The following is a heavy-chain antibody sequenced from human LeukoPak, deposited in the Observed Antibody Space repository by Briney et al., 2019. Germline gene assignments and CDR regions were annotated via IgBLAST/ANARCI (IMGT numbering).Heavy chain of an antibody. J-gene: IGHJ6*03. CDR2: IIPIFGTA. D-gene: IGHD2-21*02. V-gene: IGHV1-69*05. CDR3: AREESDRSYYYYYMDV. CDR1: GGTFSSYA. Sequence: ASVKVSCEASGGTFSSYAISWVRQAPGQGLEWMGRIIPIFGTANYAQKFQGRVTITTDESTSTAYMELSSLRSEDTAVYYCAREESDRSYYYYYMDVWGKGTTVTVSS.